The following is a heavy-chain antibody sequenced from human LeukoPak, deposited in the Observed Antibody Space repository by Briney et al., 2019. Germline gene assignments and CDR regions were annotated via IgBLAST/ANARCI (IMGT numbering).Heavy chain of an antibody. V-gene: IGHV3-7*03. D-gene: IGHD3/OR15-3a*01. CDR2: IKQDGSEK. CDR1: GFTFSNAW. J-gene: IGHJ4*02. CDR3: ATSYDMGWLIGY. Sequence: GGSLRLPCAASGFTFSNAWMNWVRQVPGQGLEWVANIKQDGSEKFYVASVKGRFTISRDNGKSSLYLQMNSLRAEDTALYYCATSYDMGWLIGYWGQGTLVTVSS.